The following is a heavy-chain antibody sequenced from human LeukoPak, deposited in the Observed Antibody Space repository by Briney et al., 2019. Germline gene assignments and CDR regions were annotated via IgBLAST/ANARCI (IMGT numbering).Heavy chain of an antibody. D-gene: IGHD3-10*01. CDR2: ISISTSYI. CDR1: GFIFSDYS. Sequence: PGGALRLSCAASGFIFSDYSMIWVRQAPGKGLEWVASISISTSYIDYADSVKGRFTISRDNAKNSLYLQMNSLRVDDTAVYYCARERFHGSGAPKYDYWGQGTLVTVSS. V-gene: IGHV3-21*01. J-gene: IGHJ4*02. CDR3: ARERFHGSGAPKYDY.